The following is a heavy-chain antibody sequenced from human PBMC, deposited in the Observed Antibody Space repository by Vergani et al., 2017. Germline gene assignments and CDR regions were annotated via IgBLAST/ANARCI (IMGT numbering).Heavy chain of an antibody. J-gene: IGHJ2*01. D-gene: IGHD6-13*01. V-gene: IGHV3-9*01. CDR2: INWNSDSI. CDR1: GFTFDDYA. CDR3: VKDIAASGNYWYFDL. Sequence: EVQLVESGGGLVQPGRSLRLSCAASGFTFDDYAMHWVRQAPGKGLEWVSGINWNSDSIAYADSVKGRFTISRDNAKNSLYLQMKSLRAEDTALYYCVKDIAASGNYWYFDLWGRGTLVTVSS.